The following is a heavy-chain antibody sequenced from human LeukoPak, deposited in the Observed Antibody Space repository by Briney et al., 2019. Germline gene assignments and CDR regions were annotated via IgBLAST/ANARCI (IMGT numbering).Heavy chain of an antibody. Sequence: QPGGSLRLSCAASGFTFTAYAMSWFRQAPGKGLEWVGFIRSKAYGGTTEYAASVKGRFTISRDDSKSIAYLQMNSLKTEDTAVYYCTRLYTYCSGGSCYLERYYFDYWGQGTLVTVSS. J-gene: IGHJ4*02. V-gene: IGHV3-49*03. CDR1: GFTFTAYA. CDR2: IRSKAYGGTT. D-gene: IGHD2-15*01. CDR3: TRLYTYCSGGSCYLERYYFDY.